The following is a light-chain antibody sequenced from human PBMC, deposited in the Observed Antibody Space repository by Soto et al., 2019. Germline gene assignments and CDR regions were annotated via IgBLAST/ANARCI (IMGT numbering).Light chain of an antibody. CDR2: AAS. CDR1: QGISSY. J-gene: IGKJ1*01. V-gene: IGKV1-8*01. CDR3: QQDYSYPWT. Sequence: IRMSQSPSSFSASTGDRVTITCRASQGISSYLAWYQQKPGKAPKLLIYAASTLQSGVPSRFSGSGSGTDFTLTISCLQSEDFATYYCQQDYSYPWTFGQGTKVDI.